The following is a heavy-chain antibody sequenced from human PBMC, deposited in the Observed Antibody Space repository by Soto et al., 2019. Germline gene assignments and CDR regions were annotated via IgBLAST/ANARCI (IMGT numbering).Heavy chain of an antibody. CDR3: ARGGLEVVVTAAMALGYYYGMDV. CDR2: INRNSGGT. V-gene: IGHV1-2*02. CDR1: GYTFTGYY. D-gene: IGHD2-2*01. J-gene: IGHJ6*02. Sequence: GASVKVSCKASGYTFTGYYMHWVRQAPGQGLEWMGWINRNSGGTNYAQKFQGRLTMTRDASISTAYVELSRLRSDDTAVYYCARGGLEVVVTAAMALGYYYGMDVWGQGTTVTVSS.